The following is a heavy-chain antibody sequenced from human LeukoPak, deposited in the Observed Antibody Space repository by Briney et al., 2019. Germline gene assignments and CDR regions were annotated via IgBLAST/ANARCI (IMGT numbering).Heavy chain of an antibody. Sequence: SETLSLTCAVYGGSFSGYYWSWIRQPPGKGLEWIGEINHSGSTNYNPSLKSRVTISVDTSKNQFSLKLSSVTAADTAVYYCARDTRYFDWPDSYGMDVWGQGTTVTVSS. J-gene: IGHJ6*02. CDR3: ARDTRYFDWPDSYGMDV. CDR2: INHSGST. D-gene: IGHD3-9*01. CDR1: GGSFSGYY. V-gene: IGHV4-34*01.